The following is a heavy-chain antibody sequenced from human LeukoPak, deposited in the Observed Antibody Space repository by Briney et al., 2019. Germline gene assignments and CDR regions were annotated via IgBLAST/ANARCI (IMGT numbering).Heavy chain of an antibody. D-gene: IGHD1-1*01. V-gene: IGHV3-48*03. CDR2: ISSSGSTI. Sequence: GGSLRLSCAASGFTFSSYEMNWVRQAPGKGREWVSYISSSGSTIYYADSVKGRFTISRDNAKNSLYLQMNSLRAEDTAVYYCARRYGPFDYWGQGTLVTVSS. CDR1: GFTFSSYE. J-gene: IGHJ4*02. CDR3: ARRYGPFDY.